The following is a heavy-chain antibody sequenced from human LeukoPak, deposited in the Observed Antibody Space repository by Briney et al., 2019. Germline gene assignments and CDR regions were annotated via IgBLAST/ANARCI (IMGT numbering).Heavy chain of an antibody. CDR2: INGDGSST. V-gene: IGHV3-74*01. CDR3: ARAVAGTTNTGY. J-gene: IGHJ4*02. CDR1: GFSLRSFW. Sequence: AGSLRLSCAASGFSLRSFWMHWVRQAPGKGLVWVSRINGDGSSTSYADSVKGRFTISRDNAKNTLYLQMDTLRAEDTAVYYCARAVAGTTNTGYWGQGTLVTVSS. D-gene: IGHD6-19*01.